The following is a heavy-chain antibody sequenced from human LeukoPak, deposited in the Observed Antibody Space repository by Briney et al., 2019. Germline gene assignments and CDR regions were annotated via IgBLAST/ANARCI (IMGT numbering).Heavy chain of an antibody. D-gene: IGHD3-9*01. J-gene: IGHJ4*02. CDR1: GYTLTELS. CDR2: FDPEDGET. Sequence: GASVKVSCKVSGYTLTELSMHWVRQAPGKGLEWMGGFDPEDGETIYAQKFQGRVTMTTDTSTNTAYMELRSLRSDDTAVYYCARDGAYYDILIGRFDYWGQGTLVTVSS. CDR3: ARDGAYYDILIGRFDY. V-gene: IGHV1-24*01.